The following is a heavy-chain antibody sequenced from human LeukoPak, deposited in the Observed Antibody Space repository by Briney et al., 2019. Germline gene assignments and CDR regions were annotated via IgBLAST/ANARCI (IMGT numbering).Heavy chain of an antibody. CDR2: IYPGDSDT. Sequence: GESLQISCQGSGYSFTSYWIGWVRQMPGKGLEWMGIIYPGDSDTRYSPSFQGQVTISADKSISTAYLQWSSLKASDTAMYYCARAVRPYSNYKDGMDVWGQGTTVTVSS. CDR1: GYSFTSYW. CDR3: ARAVRPYSNYKDGMDV. D-gene: IGHD4-11*01. J-gene: IGHJ6*02. V-gene: IGHV5-51*01.